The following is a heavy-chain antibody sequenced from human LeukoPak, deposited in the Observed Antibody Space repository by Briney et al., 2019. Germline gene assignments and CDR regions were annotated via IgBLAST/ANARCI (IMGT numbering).Heavy chain of an antibody. CDR1: GFTFSSYA. D-gene: IGHD6-13*01. Sequence: AGGSLRLSCAASGFTFSSYAMSWVRQAAGKGLEWVSSISGSGATTFYADSVKGRFTISRDNSKSTVYLQMNSLRAEDTAVYFCAKHQQLIPNHFDYWGQGTLVTVSS. J-gene: IGHJ4*02. CDR3: AKHQQLIPNHFDY. V-gene: IGHV3-23*01. CDR2: ISGSGATT.